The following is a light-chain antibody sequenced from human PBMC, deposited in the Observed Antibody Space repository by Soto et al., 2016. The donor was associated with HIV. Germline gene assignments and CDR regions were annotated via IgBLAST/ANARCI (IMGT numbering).Light chain of an antibody. Sequence: DIQMTQSPSTLSASVGDRVTITCRASQSISSWLAWYQQKPGKVPKLLIYKASSLGSGVPSRFSGSGSGTEFTLTISSLQPDDFATYYCQQYNSYRTFGQGTKVEIK. CDR3: QQYNSYRT. V-gene: IGKV1-5*03. CDR1: QSISSW. CDR2: KAS. J-gene: IGKJ1*01.